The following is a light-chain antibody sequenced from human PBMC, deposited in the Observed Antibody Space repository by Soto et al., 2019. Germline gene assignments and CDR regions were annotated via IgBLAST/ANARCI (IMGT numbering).Light chain of an antibody. CDR1: SSDVGGFNS. CDR2: DVN. CDR3: CSYAGSYSYA. V-gene: IGLV2-11*01. J-gene: IGLJ1*01. Sequence: LTQRRSVSGSPGQSVTISCTGTSSDVGGFNSVSWYQQHPGKAPKLMIYDVNKRPSGVPDRFSGSKSGSTASLTISGLQAEDEADYYCCSYAGSYSYAFATGTKVTVL.